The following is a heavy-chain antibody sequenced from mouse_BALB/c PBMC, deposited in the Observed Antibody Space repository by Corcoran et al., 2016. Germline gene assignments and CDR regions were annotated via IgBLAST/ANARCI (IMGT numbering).Heavy chain of an antibody. D-gene: IGHD1-1*01. CDR1: GYSFTSYY. J-gene: IGHJ1*01. CDR3: ARWSSYGSSYDYFDV. CDR2: IFPGSGNT. Sequence: QVQLQQSGPELVKPGASVKISCKASGYSFTSYYIHWVKQRPGQGLEWIGWIFPGSGNTKYNEKFKGKATLTADTSSSTAYMQLSSLTSEDSAVYRCARWSSYGSSYDYFDVWAQGPRSPSPQ. V-gene: IGHV1-66*01.